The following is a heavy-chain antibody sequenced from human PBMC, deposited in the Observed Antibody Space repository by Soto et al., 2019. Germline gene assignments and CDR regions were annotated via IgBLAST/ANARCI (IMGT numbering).Heavy chain of an antibody. CDR2: IYYSGST. J-gene: IGHJ6*02. CDR1: GGSISSYY. CDR3: ARVGHSSSWYKEYYYYGMDV. D-gene: IGHD6-13*01. V-gene: IGHV4-59*01. Sequence: SETLSLTCTVSGGSISSYYWSWIRQPPGKGLEWIGYIYYSGSTNYNPSLKSRVTISVDTSKNQFSLKLSSVTAADTAVYYCARVGHSSSWYKEYYYYGMDVWGHGTTVTVSS.